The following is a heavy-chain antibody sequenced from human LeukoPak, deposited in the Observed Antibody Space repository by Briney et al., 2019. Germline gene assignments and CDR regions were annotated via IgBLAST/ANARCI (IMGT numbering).Heavy chain of an antibody. CDR3: ARFGALYYYYGMDV. D-gene: IGHD3-16*01. J-gene: IGHJ6*02. Sequence: SETLSLTCTVSGGSISSYYWSWIRQPPGKGLEWIGYIYYSGSTNYNPSLKSRVTISVDTSKNQFSLKLSSVTAADTAVYYCARFGALYYYYGMDVWGQGTTVTVSS. CDR2: IYYSGST. V-gene: IGHV4-59*01. CDR1: GGSISSYY.